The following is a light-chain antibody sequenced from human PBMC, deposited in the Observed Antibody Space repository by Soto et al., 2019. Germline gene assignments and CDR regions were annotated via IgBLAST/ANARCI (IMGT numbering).Light chain of an antibody. CDR2: AAS. CDR1: QSISSY. J-gene: IGKJ5*01. V-gene: IGKV1-39*01. CDR3: QQYNNWPIT. Sequence: DIQMTHSPSSLSASVGDIVTITCRASQSISSYLNWYQQKPGKAPKLLIYAASSLQSGVPSRFSGSGSGTDFTLTISSLQSDDFAVYFCQQYNNWPITFGQGTRLEIK.